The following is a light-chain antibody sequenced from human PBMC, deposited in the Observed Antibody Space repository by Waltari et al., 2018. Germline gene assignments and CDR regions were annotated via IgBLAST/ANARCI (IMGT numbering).Light chain of an antibody. CDR2: QTS. CDR3: QQYTTYPWT. V-gene: IGKV1-5*03. CDR1: QAISGR. Sequence: DVQMTPSPSTVSASVGDRVIITCRASQAISGRLAWHQQTPGKAPKVLIYQTSTLESGVPSRFSGSGFGTEFTLTISSLQPDDFATYYCQQYTTYPWTFGQGTRVDIK. J-gene: IGKJ1*01.